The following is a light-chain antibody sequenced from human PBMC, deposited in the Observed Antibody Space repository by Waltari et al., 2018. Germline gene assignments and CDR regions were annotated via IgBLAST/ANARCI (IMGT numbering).Light chain of an antibody. Sequence: QSVLTQPPSASGTPGQRVTIPCSGTSTNTGSSTVTWYQQLPGTAPKLLIYSNNQRPSGVPDRFSGSKSGTSASLAISGLQSEDEADYYCAAWDDSLNGVVFGGGTKLTVL. CDR1: STNTGSST. V-gene: IGLV1-44*01. CDR2: SNN. CDR3: AAWDDSLNGVV. J-gene: IGLJ2*01.